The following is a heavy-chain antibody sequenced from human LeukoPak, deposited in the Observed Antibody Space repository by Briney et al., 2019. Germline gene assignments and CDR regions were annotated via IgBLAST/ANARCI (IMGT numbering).Heavy chain of an antibody. D-gene: IGHD3-10*01. CDR3: AREYTSGVSTRGSDRVY. CDR2: INHSGST. Sequence: SETLSLTCAVYGGSFSGYYWSWIRQPPGKGLEWIGEINHSGSTNYNPSLKSRVTISVDTSKNQFSLKLSSVTAADTAVYYCAREYTSGVSTRGSDRVYWGQGTLVTVSS. J-gene: IGHJ4*02. CDR1: GGSFSGYY. V-gene: IGHV4-34*01.